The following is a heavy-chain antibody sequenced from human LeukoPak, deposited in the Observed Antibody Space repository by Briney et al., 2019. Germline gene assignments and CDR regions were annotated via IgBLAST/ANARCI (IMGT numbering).Heavy chain of an antibody. CDR2: IASDGSST. Sequence: GGSLRLSCAASGFTFSSYWMNWVRQAPGKGLVWVSRIASDGSSTTYADSVKGRFSISRDNAKNTLYLQMNSLRVEDTAVYYCASGYNYGYYWGQGTLVTVSS. CDR1: GFTFSSYW. CDR3: ASGYNYGYY. J-gene: IGHJ4*02. V-gene: IGHV3-74*01. D-gene: IGHD5-18*01.